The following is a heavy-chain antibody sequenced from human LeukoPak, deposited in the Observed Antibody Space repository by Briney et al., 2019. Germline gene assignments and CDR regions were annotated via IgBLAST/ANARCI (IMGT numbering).Heavy chain of an antibody. CDR1: GFTFSSYG. Sequence: GGSLRLSCAASGFTFSSYGMHWVRQAPGKGLEWVAVIWYDGSNKYYADSVKGRFTISRDNSKNTLYLQMNSLRAEDTAVYYCARVLTMVRGVMDVWGKGTTVTVSS. D-gene: IGHD3-10*01. CDR3: ARVLTMVRGVMDV. CDR2: IWYDGSNK. J-gene: IGHJ6*04. V-gene: IGHV3-33*01.